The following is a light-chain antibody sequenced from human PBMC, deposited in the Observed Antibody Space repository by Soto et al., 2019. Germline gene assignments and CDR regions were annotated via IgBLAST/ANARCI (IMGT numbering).Light chain of an antibody. CDR3: QQYNNWRRT. CDR2: GAS. Sequence: EIVMTQSPATLSVSPGERATLSCRASQSVSINLAWYQQKPGQAPRLLIYGASTRATGIPARFSGSGSGTEFTLTISGLQSEDFAVYYCQQYNNWRRTFGGGTKVEIK. V-gene: IGKV3-15*01. J-gene: IGKJ4*01. CDR1: QSVSIN.